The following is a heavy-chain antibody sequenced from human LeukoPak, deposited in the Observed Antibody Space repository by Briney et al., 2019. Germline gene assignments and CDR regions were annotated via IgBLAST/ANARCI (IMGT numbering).Heavy chain of an antibody. Sequence: ASETLSLTCTVSGGSISSSSYYWGWIRQPPGKGLEWIGSICYSGSTYYNPSLKSRVTISVDTSKNQFSLKLSSVTAADTAVYYCARTPLWFGDQTDYWGQGTLVTVSS. D-gene: IGHD3-10*01. CDR3: ARTPLWFGDQTDY. J-gene: IGHJ4*02. V-gene: IGHV4-39*01. CDR1: GGSISSSSYY. CDR2: ICYSGST.